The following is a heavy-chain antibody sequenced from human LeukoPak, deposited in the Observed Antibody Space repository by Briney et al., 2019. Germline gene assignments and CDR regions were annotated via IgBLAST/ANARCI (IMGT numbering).Heavy chain of an antibody. CDR2: IYYSGST. J-gene: IGHJ6*02. D-gene: IGHD6-13*01. CDR3: ARDLRPHYSSSWYLTPPSCYGMDV. Sequence: SETLSLTCTVSGGSISSSSYYWSWIRQPPGKGLEWIGYIYYSGSTNYNPSLKSRVTISVDTSKNQFSLKLSSVTAADTAVYYCARDLRPHYSSSWYLTPPSCYGMDVWGQGTTVTVSS. V-gene: IGHV4-61*01. CDR1: GGSISSSSYY.